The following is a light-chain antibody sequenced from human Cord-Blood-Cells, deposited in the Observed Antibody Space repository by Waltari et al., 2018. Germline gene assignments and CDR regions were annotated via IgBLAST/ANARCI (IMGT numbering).Light chain of an antibody. J-gene: IGLJ1*01. CDR2: DVS. CDR3: CSYAGSYV. Sequence: QSALTQPRSVSGSPGQPVTISCPGTSSDVGGYNYVSWYQQHPGKAPKLMIYDVSKRPSGVPDRFSGSKSGNTASLTISGLQAEDEADYYCCSYAGSYVFGTGTKVTVL. CDR1: SSDVGGYNY. V-gene: IGLV2-11*01.